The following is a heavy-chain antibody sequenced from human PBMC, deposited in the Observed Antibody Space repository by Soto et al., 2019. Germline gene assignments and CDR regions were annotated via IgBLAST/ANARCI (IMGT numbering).Heavy chain of an antibody. D-gene: IGHD1-20*01. Sequence: SETCPSPALSLVAPSLVTTGAGSGSPQGGGLEWIGYIYYSGSTNYNPSLKSRVTMSVDTSKNQFSLKLTSVTAADTAVYYCARSGYNWNDIRFDSWGQGTLVTVS. CDR1: VAPSLVTT. J-gene: IGHJ4*02. CDR2: IYYSGST. V-gene: IGHV4-59*08. CDR3: ARSGYNWNDIRFDS.